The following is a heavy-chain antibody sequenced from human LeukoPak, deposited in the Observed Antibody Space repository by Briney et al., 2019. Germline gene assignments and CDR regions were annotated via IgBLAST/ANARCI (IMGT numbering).Heavy chain of an antibody. D-gene: IGHD3-22*01. V-gene: IGHV3-23*01. CDR2: ISGSGGST. CDR1: GSTFSSYA. Sequence: GGSLRLSCAASGSTFSSYAMSWVRQAPGKGLEWVSAISGSGGSTYYADSVKGRFTISRDNSKNTLYLQMNSLRAEDTAVYYCAKDAIYDSSGYYYGGLNYFDYWGQGTLVTVSS. CDR3: AKDAIYDSSGYYYGGLNYFDY. J-gene: IGHJ4*02.